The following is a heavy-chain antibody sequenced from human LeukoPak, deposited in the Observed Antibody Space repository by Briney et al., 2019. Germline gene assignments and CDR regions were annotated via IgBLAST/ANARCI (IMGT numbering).Heavy chain of an antibody. Sequence: GRSLRLSCAASGFTFSTYTMNWVRQAPGKGLEWVSSISGGSNYIYYAHSVKGRVTISGDNAKNSLFLQMNSLRAEDTAIYYCARDYGDYVCLGYWGHGTLVTVSS. D-gene: IGHD4-17*01. CDR1: GFTFSTYT. CDR3: ARDYGDYVCLGY. J-gene: IGHJ4*01. V-gene: IGHV3-21*01. CDR2: ISGGSNYI.